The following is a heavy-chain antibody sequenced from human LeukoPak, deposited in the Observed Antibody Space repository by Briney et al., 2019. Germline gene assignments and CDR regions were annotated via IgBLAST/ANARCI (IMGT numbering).Heavy chain of an antibody. Sequence: GESLQISCQGSGYIFTSYWIGWVRQLPGKGLEWMGIIYPGDSDTRYSPSFQGHVTISADSSSSTAYLQWSSLKTSDTAIYYCASRKKGMATAGFDYWGQGTLVTVSS. CDR3: ASRKKGMATAGFDY. CDR2: IYPGDSDT. CDR1: GYIFTSYW. J-gene: IGHJ4*02. D-gene: IGHD5-24*01. V-gene: IGHV5-51*01.